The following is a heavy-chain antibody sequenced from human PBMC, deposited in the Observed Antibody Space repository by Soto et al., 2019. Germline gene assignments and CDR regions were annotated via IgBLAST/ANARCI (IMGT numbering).Heavy chain of an antibody. D-gene: IGHD1-26*01. CDR2: ISGSGGST. J-gene: IGHJ1*01. V-gene: IGHV3-23*01. CDR3: AKKGSYSGTYYPYCQH. CDR1: GFTFSTYA. Sequence: EVQLLESGGGLVQPGGSLRLSCAASGFTFSTYAMSWVRQAPGKGLEWVSGISGSGGSTYYADSVKGRFTISRDNSKNTLFLQRNSLRAEDTAVYYCAKKGSYSGTYYPYCQHWGQGTLVTVSS.